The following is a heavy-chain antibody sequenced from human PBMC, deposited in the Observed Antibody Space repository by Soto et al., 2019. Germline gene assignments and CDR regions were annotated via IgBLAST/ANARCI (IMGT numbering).Heavy chain of an antibody. D-gene: IGHD4-17*01. CDR3: ARDPGVGDYVGAFDM. Sequence: EVQLVESGGGVVRPGGSLRLSCAASGFTFDDYGMSWVRQAPGKGLEWVSGLNWNGGRTGYADSVRGRLTISRDNAKNSPYLQMNGLGAEDRALYYCARDPGVGDYVGAFDMWGQGTMVTVSS. V-gene: IGHV3-20*04. CDR1: GFTFDDYG. J-gene: IGHJ3*02. CDR2: LNWNGGRT.